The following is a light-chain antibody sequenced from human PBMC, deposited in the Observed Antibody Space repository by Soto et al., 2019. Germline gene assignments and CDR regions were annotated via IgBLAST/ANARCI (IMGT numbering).Light chain of an antibody. CDR1: QSVGIN. J-gene: IGKJ5*01. Sequence: EIVMRQSPATLSVSPGEGATFSCRASQSVGINLACYQHKPGQAPRLLIYGASTRATGIPARFSRSGSGTDFTLTISRLEPEDIAVYYCQPYGSSPRTFRQGTRLEIK. CDR2: GAS. V-gene: IGKV3-15*01. CDR3: QPYGSSPRT.